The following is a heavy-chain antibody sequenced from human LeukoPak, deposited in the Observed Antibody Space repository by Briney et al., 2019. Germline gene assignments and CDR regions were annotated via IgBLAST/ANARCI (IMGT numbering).Heavy chain of an antibody. CDR2: IYHSGST. V-gene: IGHV4-4*02. D-gene: IGHD6-13*01. J-gene: IGHJ6*03. CDR3: AKGIAAAGTSYYYYYMDV. CDR1: GGSISSSNW. Sequence: PSETLSLTCAVSGGSISSSNWWSWVRQPPGEGLEWIGEIYHSGSTNYNPSLKSRVTISVDKSKNQFSLKLSSVTAADTAVYYCAKGIAAAGTSYYYYYMDVWGKGTTVTVSS.